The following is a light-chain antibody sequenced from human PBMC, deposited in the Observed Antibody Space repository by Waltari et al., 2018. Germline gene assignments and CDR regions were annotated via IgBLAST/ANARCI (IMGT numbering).Light chain of an antibody. CDR1: PGISTY. Sequence: IQLTQSPSSLSASVGDRVTITCRASPGISTYLAWYQQKPGKAPKLLIYAASTLPSGVPSRFSGRGSGTDFPPTIRRLQPEDFATYYCQQLNSYQWTFGQGTKVEIK. J-gene: IGKJ1*01. CDR2: AAS. V-gene: IGKV1-9*01. CDR3: QQLNSYQWT.